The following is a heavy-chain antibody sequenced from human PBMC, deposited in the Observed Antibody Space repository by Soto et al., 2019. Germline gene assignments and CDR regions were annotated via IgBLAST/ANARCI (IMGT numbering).Heavy chain of an antibody. CDR3: ARRAPVTPFDY. Sequence: TLSITCAVSGGSISSGGYSWSWIRQPPGKGLEWIGYIYHSGSTYYNPSLKSRVTISVDRSKNQFSLKLSSVTAADTAVYYCARRAPVTPFDYWGQGTVVTVSS. CDR1: GGSISSGGYS. CDR2: IYHSGST. D-gene: IGHD4-17*01. J-gene: IGHJ4*02. V-gene: IGHV4-30-2*01.